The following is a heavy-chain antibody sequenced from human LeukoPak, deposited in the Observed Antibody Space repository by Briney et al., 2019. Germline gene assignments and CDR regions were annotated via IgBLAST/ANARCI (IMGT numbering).Heavy chain of an antibody. J-gene: IGHJ4*02. D-gene: IGHD5-18*01. Sequence: GGSLRLSCAASGFTFSSYAMHWVRQAPGKGLEWVAVISYDGSNKYYADSVKGRFTISRDNSKNTLYLQMNSLRAEDTAVYYCARVEGTAMALTYFDYWGQGTLVTVSS. CDR2: ISYDGSNK. CDR3: ARVEGTAMALTYFDY. V-gene: IGHV3-30*04. CDR1: GFTFSSYA.